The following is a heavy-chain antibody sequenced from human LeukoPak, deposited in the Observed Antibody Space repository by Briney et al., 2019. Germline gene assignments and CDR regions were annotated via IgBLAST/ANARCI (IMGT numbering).Heavy chain of an antibody. J-gene: IGHJ4*02. V-gene: IGHV3-7*01. CDR1: RFTFSTYG. CDR2: IKQDGSET. D-gene: IGHD2-2*01. CDR3: ARLEPAWGYFEY. Sequence: GGSLRLSCAASRFTFSTYGMSWVRQAPGQGLEWVANIKQDGSETYYVDSVKGRFTISRDNAKNSLYLQMNSLRGEDTAVYYCARLEPAWGYFEYWGQGTLVTVSS.